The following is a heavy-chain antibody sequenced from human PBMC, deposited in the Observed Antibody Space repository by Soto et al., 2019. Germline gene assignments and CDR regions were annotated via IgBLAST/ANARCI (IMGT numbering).Heavy chain of an antibody. CDR1: GFTFNNYG. J-gene: IGHJ6*02. CDR3: ARRQIPPPTRGAANARGGMDV. D-gene: IGHD6-13*01. CDR2: IWNDGSNS. V-gene: IGHV3-33*01. Sequence: QVQLVESGGGVVQPGRSLRLSCAASGFTFNNYGMHWVRQAPGKGLEWLAVIWNDGSNSSYANSVKGRFTISSENSKHTLYLQMSSLRAEDTAVYYCARRQIPPPTRGAANARGGMDVWGQGTTVTVSS.